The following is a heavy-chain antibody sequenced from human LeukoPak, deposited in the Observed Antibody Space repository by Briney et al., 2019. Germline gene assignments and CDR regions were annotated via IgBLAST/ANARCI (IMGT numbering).Heavy chain of an antibody. J-gene: IGHJ4*02. V-gene: IGHV3-23*01. CDR2: IIGGVGST. CDR1: GFSFSSYA. D-gene: IGHD2-2*01. CDR3: AKFVVVPAAKDYFDY. Sequence: PRGSLRLSCAASGFSFSSYAMSWVRQAPGEGLEWVSAIIGGVGSTYYADSVKGRFTISRDNSKNTLYLQMNSLRAEDTAVYYCAKFVVVPAAKDYFDYWGQGTLVTVSS.